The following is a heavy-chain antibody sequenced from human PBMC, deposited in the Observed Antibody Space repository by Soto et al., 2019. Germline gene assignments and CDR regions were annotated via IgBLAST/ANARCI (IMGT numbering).Heavy chain of an antibody. Sequence: GSLRLSCAASGFTVSSNYMSWVRQAPGKGLEWVSVIYSGGSTYYADSVKGRFTISRHNSKNTLYLQMNSLRAEDTAVYYCARATYYYGRSGYLYYFDYWGQGALVTVSS. J-gene: IGHJ4*02. CDR1: GFTVSSNY. V-gene: IGHV3-53*01. CDR3: ARATYYYGRSGYLYYFDY. CDR2: IYSGGST. D-gene: IGHD3-22*01.